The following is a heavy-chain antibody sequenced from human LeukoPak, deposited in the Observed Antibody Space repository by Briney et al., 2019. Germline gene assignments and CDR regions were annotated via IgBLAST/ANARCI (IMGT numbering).Heavy chain of an antibody. CDR3: ARSGDSSGYLALDY. CDR1: NGSISSSAYY. D-gene: IGHD3-22*01. V-gene: IGHV4-39*07. Sequence: SETLSLTCTVSNGSISSSAYYWGWVRQSPGKGLQWIGSVYFSGITYYNESLKSRLTISVDTSKNQFSLKLSSVTAADTAVYYCARSGDSSGYLALDYWGQGTLVTVSS. CDR2: VYFSGIT. J-gene: IGHJ4*02.